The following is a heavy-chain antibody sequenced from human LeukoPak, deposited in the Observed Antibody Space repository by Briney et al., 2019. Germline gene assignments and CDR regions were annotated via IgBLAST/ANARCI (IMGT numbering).Heavy chain of an antibody. V-gene: IGHV4-61*01. CDR3: ARGTTVIDY. J-gene: IGHJ4*02. D-gene: IGHD4-17*01. Sequence: PSETLSLTCTVSGGSVSSGSYYWSWIRQPPGKGMEWIGFIYYSGSTNYTPSLKSRVTISVDTSKNQFSLKLSSVTAADTAVYYCARGTTVIDYWGQGTLVTVSS. CDR2: IYYSGST. CDR1: GGSVSSGSYY.